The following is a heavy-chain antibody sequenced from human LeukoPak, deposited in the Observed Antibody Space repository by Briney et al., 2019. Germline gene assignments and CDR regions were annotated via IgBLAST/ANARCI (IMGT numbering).Heavy chain of an antibody. D-gene: IGHD5-12*01. CDR1: GFTFSSYS. J-gene: IGHJ5*02. Sequence: KTGGSLRLSCAASGFTFSSYSMNWVRQAPGKGLEWVSSISSSSSYIYYADSVKGRFTISRDNAKNSLYLQMNSLRAEDTAVYYCARDPFRWLLIATSFDPWGQGTLVTVSS. CDR2: ISSSSSYI. CDR3: ARDPFRWLLIATSFDP. V-gene: IGHV3-21*01.